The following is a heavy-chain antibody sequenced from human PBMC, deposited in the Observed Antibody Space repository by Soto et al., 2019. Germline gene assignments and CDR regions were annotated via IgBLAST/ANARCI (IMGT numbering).Heavy chain of an antibody. CDR3: ARERGYYYGSGSDY. J-gene: IGHJ4*02. V-gene: IGHV1-18*01. D-gene: IGHD3-10*01. CDR1: GYTFTSYG. CDR2: ISAYNGNT. Sequence: ASVKVSCKASGYTFTSYGISWVRQAPGQGLEWMGWISAYNGNTNYAQKLQDRVTMTTDTSTSTAYMELRSLRSDDTAVYYCARERGYYYGSGSDYWGQGTLVTVSS.